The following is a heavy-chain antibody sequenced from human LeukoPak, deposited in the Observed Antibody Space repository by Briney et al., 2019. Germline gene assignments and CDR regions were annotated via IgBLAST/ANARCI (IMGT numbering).Heavy chain of an antibody. D-gene: IGHD3-3*01. Sequence: KPSETLSLXCAVYGGSYSGYYWSWIRRPPGKGLEWIGEINHSGSTNYNPSLKSRVTISVDTSKNQFSLKLSSVTAADTAVYYCALGIFGVVPYYFDYWGQGTLVTVSS. J-gene: IGHJ4*02. CDR3: ALGIFGVVPYYFDY. CDR2: INHSGST. V-gene: IGHV4-34*01. CDR1: GGSYSGYY.